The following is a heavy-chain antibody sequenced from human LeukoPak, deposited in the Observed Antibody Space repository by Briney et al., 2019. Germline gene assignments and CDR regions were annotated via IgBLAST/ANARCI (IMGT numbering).Heavy chain of an antibody. CDR2: IYYGGST. CDR3: ARFCSGGSCPDV. D-gene: IGHD2-15*01. V-gene: IGHV4-59*01. Sequence: SETLSLTCTVSGGSISSYFWTWIRQPPGKGLEWVGNIYYGGSTRYNPSLKSRVSISVDTSKNQFSLKLTSVTAADTAVYYCARFCSGGSCPDVWGQGTTASVSS. CDR1: GGSISSYF. J-gene: IGHJ6*02.